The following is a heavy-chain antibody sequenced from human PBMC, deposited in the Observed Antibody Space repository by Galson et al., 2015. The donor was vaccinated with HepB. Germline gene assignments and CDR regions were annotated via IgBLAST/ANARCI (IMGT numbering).Heavy chain of an antibody. V-gene: IGHV4-34*01. D-gene: IGHD6-25*01. CDR1: GGSFSGYY. CDR2: INHSGST. J-gene: IGHJ4*02. CDR3: ARGRRQHVPRFDY. Sequence: ETLSLTCAVYGGSFSGYYWSWIRQPPGKGLEWIGEINHSGSTEHSSSLKSRVTISVDTTKNQFSLKLTSLTAADTAVYYCARGRRQHVPRFDYWGQGTLVTVSS.